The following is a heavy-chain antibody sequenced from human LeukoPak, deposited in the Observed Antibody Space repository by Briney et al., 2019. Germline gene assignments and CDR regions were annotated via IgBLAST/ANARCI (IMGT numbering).Heavy chain of an antibody. V-gene: IGHV3-15*01. CDR1: GFTFSNAW. CDR2: IKSKTDGGTT. D-gene: IGHD3-22*01. CDR3: TRYYYDSSGYYPLGYYGMDV. J-gene: IGHJ6*02. Sequence: GGSLRLSCAASGFTFSNAWMSWVRQAPGKGLEWAGRIKSKTDGGTTDYAAPVKGRFTISRDDSKNTLYLQMNRLKTEDTAVYYCTRYYYDSSGYYPLGYYGMDVWGQGTTVTVSS.